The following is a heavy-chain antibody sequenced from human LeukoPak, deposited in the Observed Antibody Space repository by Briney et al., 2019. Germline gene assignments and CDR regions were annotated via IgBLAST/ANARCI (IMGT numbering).Heavy chain of an antibody. CDR3: ARQVACYYDSSGYRKDAFDI. V-gene: IGHV4-59*08. CDR1: GGSISSYY. CDR2: IYYSGST. J-gene: IGHJ3*02. D-gene: IGHD3-22*01. Sequence: SETLSLTCTVSGGSISSYYWSWIRQPPGKGLEWIGYIYYSGSTNYNPSLKSRVTISVDTSKNQFSLKLSSVTAADTAVYYCARQVACYYDSSGYRKDAFDIWGQGTMVTVSS.